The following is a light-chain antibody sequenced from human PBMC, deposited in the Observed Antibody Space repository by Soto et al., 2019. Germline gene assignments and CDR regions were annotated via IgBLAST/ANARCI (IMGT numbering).Light chain of an antibody. CDR3: QQSYHTPLT. Sequence: EIVLTQSPGTLSLSPGERATLSCRASQSVSNNYLAWYQQKPGQAPRLLIYGASNRATGIPDRFSGSGSGTDFTLTISRLEPEDFATYYCQQSYHTPLTFGGGTKVDIK. J-gene: IGKJ4*01. CDR1: QSVSNNY. V-gene: IGKV3-20*01. CDR2: GAS.